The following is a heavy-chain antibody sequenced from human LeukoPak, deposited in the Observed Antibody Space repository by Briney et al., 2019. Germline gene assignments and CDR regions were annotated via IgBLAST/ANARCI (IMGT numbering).Heavy chain of an antibody. J-gene: IGHJ4*02. D-gene: IGHD6-6*01. CDR1: GGSISSSSYY. CDR3: ARAGDATSSFDY. CDR2: IYYSGST. Sequence: NPSETLSLTCTVSGGSISSSSYYWGWIRQPPGKGLEWIGSIYYSGSTYYNPSLKSRVTISVDTSKNQFSLKLSSVIAADTAVYYCARAGDATSSFDYWGQGTLVTVSS. V-gene: IGHV4-39*07.